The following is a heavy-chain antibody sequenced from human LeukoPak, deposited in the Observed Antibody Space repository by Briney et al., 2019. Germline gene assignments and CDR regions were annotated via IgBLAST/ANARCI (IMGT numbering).Heavy chain of an antibody. CDR1: GYSISSGYC. Sequence: SETLSLTCAVSGYSISSGYCWGWIRQPPGKGLEWIGSIYHSGSTYYNPSLKSRVTISVDTSKSQFSLKLSSVTAADTAVYYCARAPEMYYGSGSPDYWGQGTLVTVSS. J-gene: IGHJ4*02. CDR2: IYHSGST. V-gene: IGHV4-38-2*01. CDR3: ARAPEMYYGSGSPDY. D-gene: IGHD3-10*01.